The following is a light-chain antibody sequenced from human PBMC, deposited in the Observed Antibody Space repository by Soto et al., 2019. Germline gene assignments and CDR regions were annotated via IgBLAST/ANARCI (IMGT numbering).Light chain of an antibody. CDR3: QQRSNWPRT. CDR1: QSVSSY. Sequence: EIVLTQSPATLSLSPGERATLSCGASQSVSSYLAWYQQKPGQAPSLLIYDASNRATGIPARFSGSGSGTDFTLTISSLEPEDFAVYYCQQRSNWPRTFGQGTKLEIK. V-gene: IGKV3-11*01. CDR2: DAS. J-gene: IGKJ2*01.